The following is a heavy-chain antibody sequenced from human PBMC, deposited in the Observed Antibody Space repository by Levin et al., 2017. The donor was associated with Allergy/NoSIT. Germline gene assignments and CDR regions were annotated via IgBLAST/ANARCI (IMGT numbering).Heavy chain of an antibody. J-gene: IGHJ4*02. V-gene: IGHV3-21*01. CDR1: GFTFSSYS. Sequence: ASVKVSCAASGFTFSSYSMNWVRQAPGKGLEWVSSISSSSSYIYYADSVKGRFTISRDNAKNSLYLQMNSLRAEDTAVYYCARGLWFGERNSNFDYWGQGTLVTVSS. D-gene: IGHD3-10*01. CDR3: ARGLWFGERNSNFDY. CDR2: ISSSSSYI.